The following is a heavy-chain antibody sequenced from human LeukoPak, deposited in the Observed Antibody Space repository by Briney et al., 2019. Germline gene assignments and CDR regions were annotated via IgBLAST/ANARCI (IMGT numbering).Heavy chain of an antibody. CDR3: ARVAVVGAFDI. D-gene: IGHD2-15*01. Sequence: GGSLRLSCAASGFTFSDYYMSWIRQAPGKGLEWVSYISSSGSTIYYADSVKGRFAISRDNAKNSLYLQMNSLRAEDTAVYYCARVAVVGAFDIWGQGTMVTVSS. CDR2: ISSSGSTI. CDR1: GFTFSDYY. J-gene: IGHJ3*02. V-gene: IGHV3-11*01.